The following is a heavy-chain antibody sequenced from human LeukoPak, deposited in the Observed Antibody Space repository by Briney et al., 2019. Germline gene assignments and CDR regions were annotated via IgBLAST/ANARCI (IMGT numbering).Heavy chain of an antibody. Sequence: PGGTLRLSCAASGFTLSSYSMNWVRQAPGEGLEWVSSISSSSSYIYYADSVKGRFTISRDNAKNSLYLQMNSLRAEDTAVYYCARDPPPDCGSTSCYLLYYYYYMDVWGKGTTVTVSS. V-gene: IGHV3-21*01. CDR3: ARDPPPDCGSTSCYLLYYYYYMDV. CDR1: GFTLSSYS. J-gene: IGHJ6*03. CDR2: ISSSSSYI. D-gene: IGHD2-2*01.